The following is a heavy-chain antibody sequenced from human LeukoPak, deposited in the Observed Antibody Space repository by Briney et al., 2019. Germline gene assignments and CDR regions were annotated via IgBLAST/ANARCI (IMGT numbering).Heavy chain of an antibody. CDR2: IYSGGST. CDR3: ARAKVYHYMDV. Sequence: GGSLRLSCAAFGFTVSSNYMSWVRQAPGQGLEWVSVIYSGGSTYYADSVKGRFTISRDNTKNTLYLQMNSLRAEDTAVYYCARAKVYHYMDVWGKGTTVTVSS. CDR1: GFTVSSNY. J-gene: IGHJ6*03. V-gene: IGHV3-53*01.